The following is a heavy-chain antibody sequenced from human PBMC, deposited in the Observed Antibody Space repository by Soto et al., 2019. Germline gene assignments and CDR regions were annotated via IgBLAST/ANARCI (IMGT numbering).Heavy chain of an antibody. D-gene: IGHD2-2*01. J-gene: IGHJ3*02. V-gene: IGHV3-21*01. CDR1: GFTFSSYS. Sequence: EVQLVESGGGLVKPGGSLRLSCAASGFTFSSYSMNWVRQAPGKGLEWVSSISSSSSYIYYADSVKGRFTISRDNAKNPLYLQMNSLRAEDTAVYYCAREVFGDIVVVQAAGGAFDIWGQGTMVTVSS. CDR3: AREVFGDIVVVQAAGGAFDI. CDR2: ISSSSSYI.